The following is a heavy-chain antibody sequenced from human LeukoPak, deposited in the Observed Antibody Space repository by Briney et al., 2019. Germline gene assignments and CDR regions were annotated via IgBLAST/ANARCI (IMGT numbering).Heavy chain of an antibody. CDR3: ATHYYGSGSYYSGGYGN. J-gene: IGHJ4*02. CDR2: INHSGST. CDR1: GGSFSGYY. Sequence: KASETLSLTCAVYGGSFSGYYWSWIRQPPGKGLEWIGEINHSGSTNYNPSLKSRVTISVDTSKNQFSLKLSSVTAADTAVYYCATHYYGSGSYYSGGYGNWGQGTLATVSS. D-gene: IGHD3-10*01. V-gene: IGHV4-34*01.